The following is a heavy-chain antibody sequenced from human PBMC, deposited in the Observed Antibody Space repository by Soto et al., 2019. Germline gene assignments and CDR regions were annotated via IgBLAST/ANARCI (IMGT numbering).Heavy chain of an antibody. CDR3: AKKITIYAVDPADY. Sequence: PVVAPRISWAASGFTVSDFGMGWVRQAPGKGLEWVSVISASVDSTYYAASVKGRFTLSRDNSKNTLYLQMNSLTVADTAVYYCAKKITIYAVDPADYWGQGTQVTVSS. V-gene: IGHV3-23*01. D-gene: IGHD3-3*01. CDR1: GFTVSDFG. J-gene: IGHJ4*02. CDR2: ISASVDST.